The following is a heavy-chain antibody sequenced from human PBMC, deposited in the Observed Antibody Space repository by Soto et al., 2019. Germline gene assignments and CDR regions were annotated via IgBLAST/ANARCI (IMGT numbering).Heavy chain of an antibody. D-gene: IGHD1-1*01. Sequence: GGSLRLSCAASGLTFYNYAMSWVRQAPVKGLEWVSAISHSGDRIHYADSVKGRFTISRDNSKSTLFLQMNSLRAEDTAIYYCAKFIANWDSRFDHWGQGILVTVAS. CDR2: ISHSGDRI. CDR3: AKFIANWDSRFDH. V-gene: IGHV3-23*01. J-gene: IGHJ4*02. CDR1: GLTFYNYA.